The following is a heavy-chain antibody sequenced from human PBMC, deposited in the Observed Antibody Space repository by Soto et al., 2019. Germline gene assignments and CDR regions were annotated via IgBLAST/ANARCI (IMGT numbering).Heavy chain of an antibody. V-gene: IGHV2-5*02. CDR3: AHTVVPAAMPGWFDP. D-gene: IGHD2-2*01. Sequence: QITLKESGPTLVKPTQTLTLTCTFSGFSLSTSGVGVGWIRQPPGKALEWLVLIYWDDDKRHSPSLKSRLTITKDTSKNQVVLTMTNMDPVDTATYYCAHTVVPAAMPGWFDPWGQGTLVTVSS. CDR2: IYWDDDK. CDR1: GFSLSTSGVG. J-gene: IGHJ5*02.